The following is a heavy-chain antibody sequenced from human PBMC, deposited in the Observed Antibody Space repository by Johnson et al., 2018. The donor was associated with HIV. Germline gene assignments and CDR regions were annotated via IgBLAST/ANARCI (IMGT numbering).Heavy chain of an antibody. CDR2: IGGSGTNT. Sequence: MLLVESGGGLVKPGGSLRLSCAASGFTFTNAWMSWVRQAPGKGLEWVSSIGGSGTNTYYPDSMKGRFTISRDNSKNSLYLQLTSLRDDDTAVYYCAKTMAQGEYAFDVWGQGTLVTVSS. V-gene: IGHV3-23*04. J-gene: IGHJ3*01. CDR1: GFTFTNAW. D-gene: IGHD3-10*01. CDR3: AKTMAQGEYAFDV.